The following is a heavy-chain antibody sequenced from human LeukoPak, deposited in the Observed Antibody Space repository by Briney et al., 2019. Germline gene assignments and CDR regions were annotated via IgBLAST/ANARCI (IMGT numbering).Heavy chain of an antibody. V-gene: IGHV4-59*08. D-gene: IGHD5-24*01. CDR1: GGSMSYYY. Sequence: SETLSLTCTVSGGSMSYYYWSWIRQLPGKGLEWIGYIYHSGSTNYNPSLKSRVTISVDRSKKLFSLSLSSMTAADTAVYYCARHESKDGYRGFDYWGQGTLVTVSS. J-gene: IGHJ4*02. CDR2: IYHSGST. CDR3: ARHESKDGYRGFDY.